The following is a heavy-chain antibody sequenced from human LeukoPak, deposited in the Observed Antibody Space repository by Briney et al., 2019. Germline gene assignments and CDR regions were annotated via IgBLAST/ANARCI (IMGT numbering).Heavy chain of an antibody. CDR3: AKYGYSYGGNYYGLDV. V-gene: IGHV3-23*01. CDR2: ISGSGGST. CDR1: GFTFSSYA. Sequence: EGSLRLSCAASGFTFSSYAMSWVRQAPGKGLEWVSAISGSGGSTYYAGSVKGRFTISRDNSKNTLYLQMNSLRAEDTAVYYCAKYGYSYGGNYYGLDVWGPGTTVTVSS. D-gene: IGHD5-18*01. J-gene: IGHJ6*02.